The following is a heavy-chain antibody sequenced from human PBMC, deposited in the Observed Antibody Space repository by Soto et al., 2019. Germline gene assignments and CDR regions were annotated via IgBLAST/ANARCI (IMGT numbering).Heavy chain of an antibody. V-gene: IGHV4-30-4*01. Sequence: SETLSLTCTVSGGSISSDDYYWSWIRQAPGRGLEWIGYIHYSGSIYYNPSLKSRATMSIDTAGNQFSLKVSSVTVADTAVYYCARDLDGLHDDTSGPFPRPGWGQGTLVTVSS. CDR1: GGSISSDDYY. CDR3: ARDLDGLHDDTSGPFPRPG. J-gene: IGHJ1*01. D-gene: IGHD3-22*01. CDR2: IHYSGSI.